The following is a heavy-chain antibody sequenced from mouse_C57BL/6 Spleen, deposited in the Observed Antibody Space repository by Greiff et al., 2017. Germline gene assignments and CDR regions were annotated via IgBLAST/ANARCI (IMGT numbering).Heavy chain of an antibody. CDR2: IDPSDSET. D-gene: IGHD2-3*01. J-gene: IGHJ1*03. V-gene: IGHV1-52*01. CDR1: GYTFTSYW. CDR3: ARAGGYDGYYGYCDV. Sequence: QVQLQQPGAELVRPGSSVKLSCKASGYTFTSYWMHWVKQRPIQGLEWIGNIDPSDSETHYNQKFKDKATLTVDKSSSTAYMQLSSLTSEDSAVYYGARAGGYDGYYGYCDVWGTGTTVTVSS.